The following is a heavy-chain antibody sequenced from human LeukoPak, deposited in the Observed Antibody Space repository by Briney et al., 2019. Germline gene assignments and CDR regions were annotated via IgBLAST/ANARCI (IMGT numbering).Heavy chain of an antibody. Sequence: SETLSLTCTVSGGSISSSSYYWGWIRQPPGAGLEWIGNVYYSGSTYYNPSLKSRVTILVDTSKNQFSLKLNSVTAADTAVYYCARVTGYMIEDYFDYWGQGTLVTVSS. V-gene: IGHV4-39*07. D-gene: IGHD3-9*01. CDR3: ARVTGYMIEDYFDY. CDR2: VYYSGST. J-gene: IGHJ4*02. CDR1: GGSISSSSYY.